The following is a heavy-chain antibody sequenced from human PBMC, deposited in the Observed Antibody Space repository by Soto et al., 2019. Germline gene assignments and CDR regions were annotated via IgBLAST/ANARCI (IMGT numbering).Heavy chain of an antibody. CDR2: IWYDGSNK. D-gene: IGHD3-9*01. CDR3: ARGETSYDILTGYDY. V-gene: IGHV3-33*01. J-gene: IGHJ4*02. CDR1: GFTFTSYG. Sequence: PGGSLSLSCAAPGFTFTSYGMHWVRQAPGKGLEWVEVIWYDGSNKYYAASVKGRFTISRYNSKTTLYLQMNSLRAEDTAVYYCARGETSYDILTGYDYWGQGTLVTVSS.